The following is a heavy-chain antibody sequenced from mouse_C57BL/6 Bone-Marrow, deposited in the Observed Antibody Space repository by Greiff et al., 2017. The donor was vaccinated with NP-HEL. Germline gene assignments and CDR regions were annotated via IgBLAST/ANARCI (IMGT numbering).Heavy chain of an antibody. CDR3: ARGGIYYDYAWFAY. CDR1: GYAFTNYL. J-gene: IGHJ3*01. CDR2: INPGSGGT. Sequence: QVQLKESGAELVRPGTSVKVSCKASGYAFTNYLIEWVKQRPGQGLEWIGVINPGSGGTNYKEKFKGKATLTADKSSSTAYMQLSSLTSEDSAVYFCARGGIYYDYAWFAYWGQGTLVTVSA. D-gene: IGHD2-4*01. V-gene: IGHV1-54*01.